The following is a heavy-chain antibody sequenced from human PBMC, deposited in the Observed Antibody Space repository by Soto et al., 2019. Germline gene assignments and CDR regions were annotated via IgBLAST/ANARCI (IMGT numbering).Heavy chain of an antibody. V-gene: IGHV3-7*01. CDR3: ARSACRRLGELSLYVDAFDI. Sequence: GGSLRLSCAASGFTFSSYWMSWVRQAPGKGLEWVANIKQDGSEKYYVDSVKGRFTISRDNAKNSLYLQMNSLRAEDPAVYYCARSACRRLGELSLYVDAFDIWGQGTMVTVSS. J-gene: IGHJ3*02. CDR2: IKQDGSEK. D-gene: IGHD3-16*02. CDR1: GFTFSSYW.